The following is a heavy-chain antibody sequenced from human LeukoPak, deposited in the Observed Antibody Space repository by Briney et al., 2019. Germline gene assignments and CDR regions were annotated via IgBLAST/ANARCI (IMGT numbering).Heavy chain of an antibody. D-gene: IGHD2-2*01. CDR2: IHYSGNT. J-gene: IGHJ4*02. CDR1: GDSISRCTFY. V-gene: IGHV4-39*01. Sequence: SETLSLTCTVSGDSISRCTFYWGWVRQPPGKGLEWIGSIHYSGNTYYDPSLKSPVTISVDTSKNQFSLNQSSVTAADTAVYYCARFRIDCSSTSCYLYYFDYWGQGTLVTVSS. CDR3: ARFRIDCSSTSCYLYYFDY.